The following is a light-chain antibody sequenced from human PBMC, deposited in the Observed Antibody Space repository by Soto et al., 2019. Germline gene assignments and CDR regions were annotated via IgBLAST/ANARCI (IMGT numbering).Light chain of an antibody. CDR2: LGS. Sequence: PGERATLSCRSSQSLLHSNGYNYLDWYLQKPGQSPQLLIYLGSNRASGVPDRFSGSGSGTDFTLKISRVEAEDVGVYYCMQALQTPLTFGGGTKVEIK. J-gene: IGKJ4*01. CDR3: MQALQTPLT. CDR1: QSLLHSNGYNY. V-gene: IGKV2-28*01.